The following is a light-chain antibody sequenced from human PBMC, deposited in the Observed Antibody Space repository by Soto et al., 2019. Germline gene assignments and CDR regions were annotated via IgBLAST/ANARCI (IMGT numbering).Light chain of an antibody. CDR3: CSYTSSSTRI. Sequence: QSALTQPASVSGSPGQSITISCTGTSSDVGHYNYVSWYQQYPGKAPKLMIYDVNTRPSGVSNRFSGSKSGNTASLTISGLQGEDEADYYCCSYTSSSTRIFGGGTKLTVL. J-gene: IGLJ2*01. CDR1: SSDVGHYNY. V-gene: IGLV2-14*01. CDR2: DVN.